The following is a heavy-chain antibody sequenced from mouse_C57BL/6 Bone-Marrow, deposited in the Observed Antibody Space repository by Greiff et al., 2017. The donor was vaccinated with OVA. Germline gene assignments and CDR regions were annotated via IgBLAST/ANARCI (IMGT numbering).Heavy chain of an antibody. CDR2: ISYAGSN. J-gene: IGHJ1*03. D-gene: IGHD2-4*01. CDR1: GYSITSGYS. CDR3: TRPTMITRVWYCDV. V-gene: IGHV3-6*01. Sequence: EVQLVESGPGLVKPSQSLSLTCSVTGYSITSGYSWNWIRPFPGNKLEWMGYISYAGSNTYNPSLKNRISITRDTSKNQFFLKLNAGTTEDTATYYCTRPTMITRVWYCDVWGTGTTVTVAS.